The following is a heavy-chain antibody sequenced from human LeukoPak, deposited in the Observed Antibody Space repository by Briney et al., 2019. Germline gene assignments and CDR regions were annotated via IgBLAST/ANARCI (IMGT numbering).Heavy chain of an antibody. CDR3: ARLSRPLTRGKTTYYDFWSGSPYYYGMDV. CDR2: IYYSGST. V-gene: IGHV4-59*08. CDR1: GGSISSYY. D-gene: IGHD3-3*01. Sequence: SETLSLTCTVSGGSISSYYWSWIRQPPGKGLEWIGYIYYSGSTNYNPSLKSRVTISVDTSKNQFSLKLSSVTAADTAVYYCARLSRPLTRGKTTYYDFWSGSPYYYGMDVWGQGTTVTVSS. J-gene: IGHJ6*02.